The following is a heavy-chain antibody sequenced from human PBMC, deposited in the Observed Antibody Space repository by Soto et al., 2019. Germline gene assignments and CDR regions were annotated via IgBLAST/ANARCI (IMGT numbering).Heavy chain of an antibody. Sequence: LRLSCAASGFTFSSYGMHWDRQAPGKGLEWVAVISYDGSNKYYADSVKGRFTISRDNSKNTLYLQMNSLRAEDTAVYYCAKDLAAGTSEVGMDVWGQGTTVTVSS. CDR2: ISYDGSNK. J-gene: IGHJ6*02. D-gene: IGHD2-2*01. CDR3: AKDLAAGTSEVGMDV. V-gene: IGHV3-30*18. CDR1: GFTFSSYG.